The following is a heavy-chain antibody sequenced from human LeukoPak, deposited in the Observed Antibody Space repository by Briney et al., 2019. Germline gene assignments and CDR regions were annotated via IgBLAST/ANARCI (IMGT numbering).Heavy chain of an antibody. V-gene: IGHV3-9*01. CDR3: AKTLSSGWYSGYFDY. D-gene: IGHD6-19*01. Sequence: GRSLRPSCAASGFTFDDYAMHWVRQAPGKGLEWVSGISWNSGSIGYADSVKGRFTISRDNAKNSLYLQMNSLRAEDTALYYCAKTLSSGWYSGYFDYWGQGTLVTVSS. CDR1: GFTFDDYA. CDR2: ISWNSGSI. J-gene: IGHJ4*02.